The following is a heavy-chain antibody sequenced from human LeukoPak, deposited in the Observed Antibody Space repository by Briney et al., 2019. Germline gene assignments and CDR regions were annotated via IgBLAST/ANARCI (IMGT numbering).Heavy chain of an antibody. Sequence: PGGSLRLSCAASGFTFSSYAMRWVRQAPGKGLEWVSAISGSGGSTYYADSVKGRFTISRDNSKNTLYLQMNSLRAEDTAVYYCAKDSKVATVTDYYFDYWGQGTLVTVSS. J-gene: IGHJ4*02. D-gene: IGHD4-17*01. CDR3: AKDSKVATVTDYYFDY. V-gene: IGHV3-23*01. CDR1: GFTFSSYA. CDR2: ISGSGGST.